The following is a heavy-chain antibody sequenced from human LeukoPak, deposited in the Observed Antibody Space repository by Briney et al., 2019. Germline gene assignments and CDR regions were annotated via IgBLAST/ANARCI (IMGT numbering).Heavy chain of an antibody. CDR2: ISGDSRHI. Sequence: GGSLTLSCEASGFTFNSHSMNWVRQAPGRGLEWVSSISGDSRHIFYADSVKGRFTISRDGAKNSLYLQMSDLRAEDTAVYYCATFETRGTGDFDNWGQGTPVAVSS. V-gene: IGHV3-21*01. CDR1: GFTFNSHS. CDR3: ATFETRGTGDFDN. J-gene: IGHJ4*02. D-gene: IGHD7-27*01.